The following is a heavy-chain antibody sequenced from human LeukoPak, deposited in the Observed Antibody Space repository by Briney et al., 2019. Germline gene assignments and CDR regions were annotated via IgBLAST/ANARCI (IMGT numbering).Heavy chain of an antibody. J-gene: IGHJ6*03. V-gene: IGHV3-49*04. D-gene: IGHD6-13*01. CDR1: GFTFGDYA. Sequence: GGSLRLSCTASGFTFGDYAMSWVRQAPGKGLEWVGFIRSKAYVGTTEYAASVKVRFTISRDDYKSIAYLQMNSLKTEDTAVYYCTRDSKSSSWDRTYYYYYYMDVWGKGTTVTISS. CDR3: TRDSKSSSWDRTYYYYYYMDV. CDR2: IRSKAYVGTT.